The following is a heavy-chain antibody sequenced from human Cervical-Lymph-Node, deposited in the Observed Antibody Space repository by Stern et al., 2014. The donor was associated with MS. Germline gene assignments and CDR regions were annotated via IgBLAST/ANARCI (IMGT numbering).Heavy chain of an antibody. Sequence: EVQLVESGGGLVQPGGSLRLSCAASGFSFRNSWMHWVRPAPGTGLVWVSRIKRDGSTTTYADSVKGRFTISRDNAKNTLYLQMSSLRAEDTAVYYCTILSGPFDHWGQGTLVTVSS. CDR2: IKRDGSTT. CDR1: GFSFRNSW. J-gene: IGHJ4*02. CDR3: TILSGPFDH. D-gene: IGHD3-10*01. V-gene: IGHV3-74*01.